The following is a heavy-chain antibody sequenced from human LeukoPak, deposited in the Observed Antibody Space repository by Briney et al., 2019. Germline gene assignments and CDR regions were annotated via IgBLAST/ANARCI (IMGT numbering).Heavy chain of an antibody. CDR1: GYSFTGYY. J-gene: IGHJ5*01. V-gene: IGHV1-2*02. D-gene: IGHD2-2*02. Sequence: ASVKVSCKSSGYSFTGYYLHWVRQAPGQGLEWMGRINPSTGDTDYAQKFQGRVTMTRDTSISTGYVELSRLRSDDMAVYYCAREAIRPRYWFDPWGQGTLVTVSS. CDR2: INPSTGDT. CDR3: AREAIRPRYWFDP.